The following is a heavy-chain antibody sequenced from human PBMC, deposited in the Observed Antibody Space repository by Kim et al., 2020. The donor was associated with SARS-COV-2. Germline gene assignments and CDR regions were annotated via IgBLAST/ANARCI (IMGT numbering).Heavy chain of an antibody. Sequence: GGSLRLSCAASGFTFSSYAMHWVRQAPGKGPEWVAVISYDGSKKYYGDSVKGRFTISRDSSKNTLYLQMNSLSGEDTAVYYCARATRPSSSSGCDVWR. CDR1: GFTFSSYA. V-gene: IGHV3-30-3*01. CDR2: ISYDGSKK. CDR3: ARATRPSSSSGCDV. D-gene: IGHD2-2*01. J-gene: IGHJ3*01.